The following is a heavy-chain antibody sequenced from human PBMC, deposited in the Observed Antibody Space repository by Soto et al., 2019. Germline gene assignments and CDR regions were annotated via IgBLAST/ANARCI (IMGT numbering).Heavy chain of an antibody. CDR2: IRSKAYGGTT. CDR3: TRDRGGSPYDFWSGYHTPLQGYYYYYMDV. D-gene: IGHD3-3*01. J-gene: IGHJ6*03. Sequence: GGSLRLSCTASGFTFGDYAMSWFRQAPGKGLEWVGFIRSKAYGGTTEYAASVKGRFTISRDDSKSIAYLQMNSLKTEDTAVYYCTRDRGGSPYDFWSGYHTPLQGYYYYYMDVWGKGTTVTVSS. CDR1: GFTFGDYA. V-gene: IGHV3-49*03.